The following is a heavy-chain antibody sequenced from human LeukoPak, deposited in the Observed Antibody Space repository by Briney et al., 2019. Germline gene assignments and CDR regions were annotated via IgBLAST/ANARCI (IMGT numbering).Heavy chain of an antibody. V-gene: IGHV4-34*01. Sequence: SETLSLTCAVYGGSFSGYYWSWIRQPPGKGLEWIGEINHSGSTNYNPSLKSRVAISVDTSKNQFSLKLSSVTAADTAVYYCARGGNSSSSLFDYWGQGTLVTVSS. CDR3: ARGGNSSSSLFDY. CDR2: INHSGST. CDR1: GGSFSGYY. D-gene: IGHD6-6*01. J-gene: IGHJ4*02.